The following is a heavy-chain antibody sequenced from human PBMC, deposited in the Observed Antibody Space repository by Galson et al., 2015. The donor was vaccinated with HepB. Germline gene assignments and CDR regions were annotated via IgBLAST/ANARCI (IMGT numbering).Heavy chain of an antibody. D-gene: IGHD6-6*01. CDR1: GFTFSTYS. CDR2: ISTSSSYI. Sequence: SLRLSCAASGFTFSTYSMNWVRQAPGKGLEWVSSISTSSSYIYHADSVKGRFTISRDNAKNSLYLQMNSLRGDDTAIYYCAKPAQVLSSSDNYYFESWGQGTLVVVSS. CDR3: AKPAQVLSSSDNYYFES. V-gene: IGHV3-21*04. J-gene: IGHJ4*02.